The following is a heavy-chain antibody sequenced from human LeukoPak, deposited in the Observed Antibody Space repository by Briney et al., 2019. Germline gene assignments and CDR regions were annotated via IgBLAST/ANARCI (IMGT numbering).Heavy chain of an antibody. Sequence: ASVKVSCKASGGTFSSYAISWVRQAPGQGLEWMGGIIPIFGTANYAQKFRGRVTITTDESTSTAYMELSSLRSEDTAVYYCARDTYDFWSGYGTFTYNWFDPWGQGTLVTVSS. CDR3: ARDTYDFWSGYGTFTYNWFDP. CDR1: GGTFSSYA. CDR2: IIPIFGTA. J-gene: IGHJ5*02. V-gene: IGHV1-69*05. D-gene: IGHD3-3*01.